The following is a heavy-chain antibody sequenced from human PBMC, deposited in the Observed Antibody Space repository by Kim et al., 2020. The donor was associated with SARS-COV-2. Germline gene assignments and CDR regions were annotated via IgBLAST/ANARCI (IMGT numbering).Heavy chain of an antibody. V-gene: IGHV1-24*01. CDR2: FDPEDGET. CDR3: ATAGFYYDSSGYYHAFDI. CDR1: GFTLTDLS. J-gene: IGHJ3*02. Sequence: ASVKVSCKVSGFTLTDLSMHWVRQVVGKGLEWMGGFDPEDGETIYAQKFQGRVTMTEDTSTDTAYMELSSLRSEDTAVYYCATAGFYYDSSGYYHAFDIWGQGTMVTVSS. D-gene: IGHD3-22*01.